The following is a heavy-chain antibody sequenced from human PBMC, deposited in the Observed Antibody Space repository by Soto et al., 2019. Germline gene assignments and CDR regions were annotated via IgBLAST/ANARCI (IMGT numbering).Heavy chain of an antibody. CDR3: ARAVINSYGGGNEIDY. CDR1: GGTFSSYA. J-gene: IGHJ4*02. CDR2: IIPIFGTA. V-gene: IGHV1-69*13. Sequence: ASVKVSCKASGGTFSSYAISWVRQAPGQGLEWMGGIIPIFGTANYAQKFQGRVTITADESTSTAYMELSSLRSEDTAVYYCARAVINSYGGGNEIDYWGQGTLVTVSS. D-gene: IGHD5-18*01.